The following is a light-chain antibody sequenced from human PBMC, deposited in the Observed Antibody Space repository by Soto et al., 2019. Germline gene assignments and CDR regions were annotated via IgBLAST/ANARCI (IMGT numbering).Light chain of an antibody. Sequence: QSVLTQPPSASASLGASVTLTCTLSSGYSNYKVDWYQQRPGKGHRFVMRVGTGGIVGSKGDGIPDRFSVLGSGLNRYLTIKNIQAEDESDYHCGADHGSGSNFLVVFGGGTQLTVL. J-gene: IGLJ2*01. CDR1: SGYSNYK. V-gene: IGLV9-49*01. CDR3: GADHGSGSNFLVV. CDR2: VGTGGIVG.